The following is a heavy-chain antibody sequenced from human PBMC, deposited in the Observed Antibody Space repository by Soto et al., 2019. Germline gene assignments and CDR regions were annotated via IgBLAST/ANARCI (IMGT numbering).Heavy chain of an antibody. Sequence: QVQLVQSGAEVKKPGSSVKVSCKASGGTFSSYAISWVRQAPGQGLEWMGGIIPIFGTANYAQKFQGRVTITADESTSTAYMELSSLRSEVTAVYYCARDADYDFWSGYLVSVAADWGQGTLVTVSS. V-gene: IGHV1-69*01. CDR1: GGTFSSYA. D-gene: IGHD3-3*01. CDR2: IIPIFGTA. CDR3: ARDADYDFWSGYLVSVAAD. J-gene: IGHJ4*02.